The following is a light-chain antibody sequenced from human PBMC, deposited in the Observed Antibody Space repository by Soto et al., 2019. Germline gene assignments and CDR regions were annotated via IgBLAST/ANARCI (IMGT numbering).Light chain of an antibody. CDR1: SSDVGAYKY. CDR2: EVS. CDR3: NSFTSSSTYV. J-gene: IGLJ1*01. V-gene: IGLV2-14*01. Sequence: LTQPASVSGSPGQSITISCTGTSSDVGAYKYVSWYQQHPGKAPKLIIYEVSNRPSGVSNRFSGSKSGNTASLTISGLQAEDETDYYCNSFTSSSTYVFGTGTKVTVL.